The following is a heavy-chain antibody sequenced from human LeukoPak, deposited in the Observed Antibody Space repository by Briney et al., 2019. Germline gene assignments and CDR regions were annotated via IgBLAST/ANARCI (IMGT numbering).Heavy chain of an antibody. CDR1: GYTFTSYG. V-gene: IGHV1-18*01. J-gene: IGHJ6*02. D-gene: IGHD3-3*01. CDR2: ISAYNGNT. CDR3: AREVFYDFWRNTLYYGMDV. Sequence: ASVKVSCKASGYTFTSYGISWVRQAPGQGLEWMGWISAYNGNTNYAQKLQGRVTMTTDTSTSTAYMEPRSLRSDDTAVYYCAREVFYDFWRNTLYYGMDVWGQGTTVTVSS.